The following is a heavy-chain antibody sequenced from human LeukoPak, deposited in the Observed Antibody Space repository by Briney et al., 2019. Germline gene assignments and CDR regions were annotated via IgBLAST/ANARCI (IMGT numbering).Heavy chain of an antibody. J-gene: IGHJ3*02. V-gene: IGHV4-34*01. D-gene: IGHD3-10*01. CDR1: VGSFSGYY. CDR3: ARGKVREFSSALDI. CDR2: INHSGTT. Sequence: SETLSLTCAVYVGSFSGYYWSWIRQPPGKGLEWIGKINHSGTTNYNPSLTSRVTISVDTAKNQFSLKLNSVTAADTAVYYCARGKVREFSSALDIWGQGTMVAVSS.